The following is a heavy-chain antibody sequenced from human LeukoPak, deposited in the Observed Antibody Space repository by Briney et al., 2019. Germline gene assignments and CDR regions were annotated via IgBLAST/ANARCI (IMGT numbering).Heavy chain of an antibody. CDR2: IYPGDSDT. CDR1: GYSFTSYW. V-gene: IGHV5-51*01. J-gene: IGHJ5*02. Sequence: PGESLKISCKGSGYSFTSYWIGWVRQMPGKGLEWMGIIYPGDSDTRYSPSFQRQVTISVDKSISTAYLQWSSLKASDTARYYCARQRFTTRAYAGNWFDPWGQGTLVTVSS. CDR3: ARQRFTTRAYAGNWFDP. D-gene: IGHD3-16*01.